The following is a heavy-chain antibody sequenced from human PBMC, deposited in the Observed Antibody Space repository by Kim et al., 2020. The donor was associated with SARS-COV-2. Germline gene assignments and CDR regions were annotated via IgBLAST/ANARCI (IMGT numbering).Heavy chain of an antibody. Sequence: ASVKVSCKASGYTFSNYGISWVRQAPGQGLEWMGWISAYNGNTNYGQKLQGRVTVTTDTSASTAYMELRSLTSDDTAVYYCATAVTKGADYYYYGMDVWGQGTTVTVSS. D-gene: IGHD4-17*01. CDR2: ISAYNGNT. V-gene: IGHV1-18*01. CDR3: ATAVTKGADYYYYGMDV. J-gene: IGHJ6*02. CDR1: GYTFSNYG.